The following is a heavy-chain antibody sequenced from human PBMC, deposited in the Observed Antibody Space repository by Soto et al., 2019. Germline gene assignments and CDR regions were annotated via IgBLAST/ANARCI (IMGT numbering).Heavy chain of an antibody. V-gene: IGHV1-69*01. CDR3: TRVLGYTFEPGKTRYYAMDV. Sequence: QVQLVQSGAEVKKPGSSVTVSCKTSGGTFSKDAINWVRQAPGQGREWMGLLIPVFGSPIYAQKFQGRIRITADESTSTDFMDLSSLRSEDTAVYYCTRVLGYTFEPGKTRYYAMDVWGQGTTVSVSS. CDR1: GGTFSKDA. CDR2: LIPVFGSP. J-gene: IGHJ6*02. D-gene: IGHD5-18*01.